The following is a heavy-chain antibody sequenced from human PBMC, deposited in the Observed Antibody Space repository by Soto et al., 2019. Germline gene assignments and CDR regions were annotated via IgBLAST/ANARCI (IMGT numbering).Heavy chain of an antibody. D-gene: IGHD3-3*01. CDR1: GFTVSNFY. CDR2: ISSGGST. V-gene: IGHV3-66*01. J-gene: IGHJ4*02. CDR3: ARDTFGGAYDFWH. Sequence: EVQLVESGGGLVQPGGSLRLSCAASGFTVSNFYMTWVRQAPGKGLEWVSVISSGGSTYYADSVKGRFTISRDNSKNTLYLEMNSLRAGDTAVYYSARDTFGGAYDFWHGGQGTLVTVSS.